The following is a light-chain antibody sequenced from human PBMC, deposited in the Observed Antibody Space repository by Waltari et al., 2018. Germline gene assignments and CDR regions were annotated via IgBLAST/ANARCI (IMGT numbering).Light chain of an antibody. CDR1: QSVSSTY. CDR2: GAS. J-gene: IGKJ1*01. Sequence: EVVLTQSPVTLSLSPGERATLPCSASQSVSSTYLAWYQKKAGLPPRLLIFGASIRSTGIPDRFSGSGSGTEFTLTIDRLEPEDSAVYYCHQYGTSPRTFGQGTKVEIK. CDR3: HQYGTSPRT. V-gene: IGKV3-20*01.